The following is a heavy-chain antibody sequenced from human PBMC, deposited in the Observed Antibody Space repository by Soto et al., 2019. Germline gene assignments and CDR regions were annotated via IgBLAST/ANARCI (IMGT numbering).Heavy chain of an antibody. CDR2: ISYDGSNK. Sequence: GGSLRLSCAASGFTFSSYGMHWVRQAPGKGLEWVAVISYDGSNKYYADSVKGRFTISRDNSKNTLYLQMNSLRAEDTAVYYCAKEGITTYYYDSSGYYYFDYWGQGTLVTVS. J-gene: IGHJ4*02. D-gene: IGHD3-22*01. CDR1: GFTFSSYG. V-gene: IGHV3-30*18. CDR3: AKEGITTYYYDSSGYYYFDY.